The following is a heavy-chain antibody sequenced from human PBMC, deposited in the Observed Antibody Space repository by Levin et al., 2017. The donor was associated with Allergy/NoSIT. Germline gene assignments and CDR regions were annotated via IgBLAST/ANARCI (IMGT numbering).Heavy chain of an antibody. Sequence: GESLKISCKASGYTFTSYYMHWVRQAPGQGLEWMGIINPSGGSTSYAQKFQGRVTMTRDTSTSTVYMELSSLRSEDTAVYYCARGGALGYCSGGSGYPEDYWGQGTLVTVSS. CDR2: INPSGGST. J-gene: IGHJ4*02. CDR1: GYTFTSYY. CDR3: ARGGALGYCSGGSGYPEDY. D-gene: IGHD2-15*01. V-gene: IGHV1-46*01.